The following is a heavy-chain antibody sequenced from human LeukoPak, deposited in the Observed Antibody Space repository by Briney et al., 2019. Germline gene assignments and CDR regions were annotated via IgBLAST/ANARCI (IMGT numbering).Heavy chain of an antibody. J-gene: IGHJ3*02. Sequence: PGGSLRLSCAASGFTFSGSVMHWVRQASGKGLEWVGRIRSKANSYATAYAASVKGRFTISRDDSKNTAYLQMNSLKTEDTAVYYCTKLLGPTVTTIGVGAFDIWGQGTMVTVSS. V-gene: IGHV3-73*01. D-gene: IGHD4-17*01. CDR2: IRSKANSYAT. CDR3: TKLLGPTVTTIGVGAFDI. CDR1: GFTFSGSV.